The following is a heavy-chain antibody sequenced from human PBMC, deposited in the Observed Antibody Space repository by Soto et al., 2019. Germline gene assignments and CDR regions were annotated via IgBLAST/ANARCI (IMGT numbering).Heavy chain of an antibody. J-gene: IGHJ4*02. V-gene: IGHV2-5*01. Sequence: QIALQESGPTVVKPTQTLTLTCTFSGFSLTTTGVGVGWIRHAPGKALEWLAMVYWNDERRYRPSLKSRLTITQDTATNQVVLTMTYMDPVDTATYFCAHYDSSGYFSQFDSWGQGTLFTVSS. CDR1: GFSLTTTGVG. D-gene: IGHD3-22*01. CDR3: AHYDSSGYFSQFDS. CDR2: VYWNDER.